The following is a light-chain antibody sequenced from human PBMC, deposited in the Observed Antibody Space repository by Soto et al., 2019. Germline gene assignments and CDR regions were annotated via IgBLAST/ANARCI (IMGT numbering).Light chain of an antibody. CDR1: QDIRNH. V-gene: IGKV1-9*01. CDR3: QQLDSYPRT. Sequence: DIQVTQSPSFLSASVGDRVTITCRASQDIRNHLAWYQQLPGKAPNLVIYSASTLQSGVPSRFSGSGSGTRFTLTVSNLQPGDSATYYCQQLDSYPRTFGQGTKVDI. J-gene: IGKJ2*01. CDR2: SAS.